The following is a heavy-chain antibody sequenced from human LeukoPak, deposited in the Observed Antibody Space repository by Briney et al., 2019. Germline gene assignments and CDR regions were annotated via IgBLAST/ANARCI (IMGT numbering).Heavy chain of an antibody. CDR2: ISSSNDAI. CDR3: ARGRSTSQY. Sequence: GGSLRLSCAASGFTFSSYSMNWVHQAPGKGLEWVSYISSSNDAIYYADSVKGRFTISRDNAKNSLYLQMNSLRDEDTAVYYCARGRSTSQYWGQGTLVTVSS. CDR1: GFTFSSYS. V-gene: IGHV3-48*02. D-gene: IGHD2-2*01. J-gene: IGHJ4*02.